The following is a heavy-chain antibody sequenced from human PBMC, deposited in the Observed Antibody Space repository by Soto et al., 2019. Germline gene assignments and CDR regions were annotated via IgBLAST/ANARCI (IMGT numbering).Heavy chain of an antibody. J-gene: IGHJ4*02. CDR1: GCSISSGGYY. Sequence: QVQLQESGPGLVKPSQTLSLTCTVSGCSISSGGYYWSWIRQHPGKGLEWIGYIYYSGSTYYDPSLKSRVNVSVDTSKNQFSLKMSSVTAADTAVYYCARVSYDSGGYYYVRARYYFDYWGQGTLVTVSS. D-gene: IGHD3-22*01. CDR3: ARVSYDSGGYYYVRARYYFDY. V-gene: IGHV4-31*03. CDR2: IYYSGST.